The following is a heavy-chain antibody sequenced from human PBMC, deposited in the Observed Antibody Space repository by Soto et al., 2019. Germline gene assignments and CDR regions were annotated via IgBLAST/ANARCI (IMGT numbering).Heavy chain of an antibody. CDR1: GFTFSSYA. CDR3: AKDGWFGEFEYFYYYGMDV. D-gene: IGHD3-10*01. V-gene: IGHV3-23*01. CDR2: ISGSGGST. J-gene: IGHJ6*02. Sequence: GGSLRLSCAASGFTFSSYAMSWVRQAPGKGLEWVSAISGSGGSTYYADSVKGRFTISRDNSKSTLYLQMNSLRAEDTAVYYCAKDGWFGEFEYFYYYGMDVWGQGTTVTVSS.